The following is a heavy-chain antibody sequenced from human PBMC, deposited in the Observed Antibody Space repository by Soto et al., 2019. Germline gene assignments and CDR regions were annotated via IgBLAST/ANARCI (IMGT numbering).Heavy chain of an antibody. CDR2: IFSNDEK. D-gene: IGHD2-15*01. J-gene: IGHJ4*02. CDR1: GFSLSNARMG. V-gene: IGHV2-26*01. CDR3: ARIRDEDCSGGSCYYYFDY. Sequence: QVTLKESGPVLVKPTETLTLTCTVSGFSLSNARMGVSWIRQPPGKALEWLAHIFSNDEKSYSTSLKSRLTISKDTYKSQVVHTMTNMDPVDTATYYCARIRDEDCSGGSCYYYFDYWGQGTLVTVSS.